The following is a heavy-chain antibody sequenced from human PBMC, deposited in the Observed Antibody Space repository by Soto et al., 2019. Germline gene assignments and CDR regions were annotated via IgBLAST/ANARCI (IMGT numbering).Heavy chain of an antibody. J-gene: IGHJ4*02. CDR2: ISSGSSDT. CDR3: AKNGLDNSPSAIDS. CDR1: GFTFSRVS. Sequence: PGGSLRLSCEGSGFTFSRVSMNWVRQVPGKGLEWVASISSGSSDTWYADSVKGRFIISRDNAQNSLFLQMNTLRPEDTAMYYCAKNGLDNSPSAIDSWGPGTLVTVSS. D-gene: IGHD2-8*01. V-gene: IGHV3-21*01.